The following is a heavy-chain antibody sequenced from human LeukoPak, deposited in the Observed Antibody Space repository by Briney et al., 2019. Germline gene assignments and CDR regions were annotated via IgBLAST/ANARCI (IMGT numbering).Heavy chain of an antibody. CDR1: GGSISSGGYS. Sequence: SETLSHTCAVSGGSISSGGYSWSWIRQPPGKGLEWIGYIYHSGSTYYNPSLKSRVTISVDRSKNQFSLKLSSVTAADTAVYYCARATNYGSGSYYIDYWGQGTLVTVSS. CDR3: ARATNYGSGSYYIDY. J-gene: IGHJ4*02. D-gene: IGHD3-10*01. CDR2: IYHSGST. V-gene: IGHV4-30-2*01.